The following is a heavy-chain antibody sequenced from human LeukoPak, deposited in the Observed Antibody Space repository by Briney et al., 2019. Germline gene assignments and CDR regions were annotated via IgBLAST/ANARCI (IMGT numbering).Heavy chain of an antibody. D-gene: IGHD3-3*01. CDR3: ALSGGINWYGLEC. CDR1: GFISSNYA. Sequence: PGGSLRLSCAASGFISSNYAMSWVRQAPGKGLEWISAISVSETTYYADSVKGRFTISRDNSENTLYLQMNSLRAEDTAVYYCALSGGINWYGLECWGQGTLVTVSS. V-gene: IGHV3-23*01. J-gene: IGHJ4*02. CDR2: ISVSETT.